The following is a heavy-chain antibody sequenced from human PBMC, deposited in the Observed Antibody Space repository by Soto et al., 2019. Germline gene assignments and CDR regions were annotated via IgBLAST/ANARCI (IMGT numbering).Heavy chain of an antibody. D-gene: IGHD3-22*01. CDR2: IILIFGTA. CDR3: ARETPSAYYYDSSGYYLGGKYNWFDP. V-gene: IGHV1-69*06. J-gene: IGHJ5*02. CDR1: GGTFSSCA. Sequence: SVKVSCKASGGTFSSCAMSWVRQAPGQGLEWMGGIILIFGTANYAQKFQGRVTITADKSTSTAYMELSSLRSEDTAVYYCARETPSAYYYDSSGYYLGGKYNWFDPWGQGTLVTVSS.